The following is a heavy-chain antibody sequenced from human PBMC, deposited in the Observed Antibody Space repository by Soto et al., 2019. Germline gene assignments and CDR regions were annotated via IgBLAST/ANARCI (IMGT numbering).Heavy chain of an antibody. CDR1: VFTCSSYG. CDR3: ARDYGRFMITPDAFDI. D-gene: IGHD3-16*01. J-gene: IGHJ3*02. Sequence: RWSLRLSCAASVFTCSSYGMHWVRQAPGKGLEWVAVIWYDGSNKYYADSVKGRFTISRDNSKNTLYLQMNSLRAEDTAVYYCARDYGRFMITPDAFDIWGQGTMVTVSS. V-gene: IGHV3-33*01. CDR2: IWYDGSNK.